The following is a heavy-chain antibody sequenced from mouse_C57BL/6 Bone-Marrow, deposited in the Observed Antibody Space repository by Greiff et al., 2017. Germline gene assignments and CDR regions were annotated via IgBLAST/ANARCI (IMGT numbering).Heavy chain of an antibody. Sequence: VQLKQSGAELVRPGASVKLSCTASGFNIKDDYMHWVKQRPEQGLEWIGWIDPENGDTEYASKFQGKATITADTSSSTAYLQLSSLTSEDTAVYYGTHYYYGSYYFDYWGQGTTLTVSS. CDR3: THYYYGSYYFDY. J-gene: IGHJ2*01. D-gene: IGHD1-1*01. CDR2: IDPENGDT. CDR1: GFNIKDDY. V-gene: IGHV14-4*01.